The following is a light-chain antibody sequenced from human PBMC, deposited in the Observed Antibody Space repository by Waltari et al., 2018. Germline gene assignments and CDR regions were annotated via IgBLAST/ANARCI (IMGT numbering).Light chain of an antibody. CDR1: QSVSNY. CDR3: QQRANWPLT. Sequence: EIVLTQSPATLSLSPGERATLSCRASQSVSNYLAWYQQKPGQAPRLLIFDTFNRATGIPARFSGSGSETDFTLTIGSRQPEDFAVYYCQQRANWPLTFGGGTKVEIK. J-gene: IGKJ4*01. V-gene: IGKV3-11*01. CDR2: DTF.